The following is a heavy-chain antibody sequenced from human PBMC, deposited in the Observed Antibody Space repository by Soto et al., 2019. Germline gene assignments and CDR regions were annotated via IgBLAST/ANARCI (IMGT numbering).Heavy chain of an antibody. CDR2: VYFRGRS. CDR1: GGTFTNSSYY. J-gene: IGHJ4*02. CDR3: VSQRTTVPTQTYFDY. V-gene: IGHV4-39*01. D-gene: IGHD4-17*01. Sequence: SESLALTCTVSGGTFTNSSYYWGFIRQSPGNGMEWVGSVYFRGRSYSKSSKKSRITISVTTSKNRYSLSLNSVTASDSAVYFCVSQRTTVPTQTYFDYWGPGALVTVSS.